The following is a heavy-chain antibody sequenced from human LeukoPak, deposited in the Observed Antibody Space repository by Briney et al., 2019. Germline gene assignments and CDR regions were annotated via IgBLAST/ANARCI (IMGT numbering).Heavy chain of an antibody. V-gene: IGHV3-7*01. CDR2: IKEDGSDK. D-gene: IGHD4-11*01. CDR3: AEGGHYNFDY. J-gene: IGHJ4*02. Sequence: GGSLRLSCAASGFTFSTYWMKWVRQAPGKGLEWVASIKEDGSDKYYVDSVKGRFSISRDNAKNSLYLQMNSLRTEDTAVYYCAEGGHYNFDYRGQGTLVTVSS. CDR1: GFTFSTYW.